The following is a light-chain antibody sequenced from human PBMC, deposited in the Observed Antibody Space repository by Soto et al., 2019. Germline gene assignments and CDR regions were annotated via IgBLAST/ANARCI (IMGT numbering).Light chain of an antibody. CDR1: RGITSY. Sequence: KMSQSASSLSASTGDRVTITCRASRGITSYVNWYQQKPGKAPKLLIFSASNLQGGVPSRFSGSGSGTDFTFTISSLLPEDFAIYFCQQTCTTPRTFGQGTKVDIK. CDR2: SAS. CDR3: QQTCTTPRT. J-gene: IGKJ1*01. V-gene: IGKV1-39*01.